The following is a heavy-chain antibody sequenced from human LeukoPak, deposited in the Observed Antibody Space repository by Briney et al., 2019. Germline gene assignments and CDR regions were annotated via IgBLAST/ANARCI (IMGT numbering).Heavy chain of an antibody. CDR3: ARSSIAARATGYYYYMDV. D-gene: IGHD6-6*01. V-gene: IGHV5-51*01. CDR2: IYPGDSDT. CDR1: GYSFTSYW. Sequence: GESLKISCKGSGYSFTSYWIGWVRQMPGKGLEWRGIIYPGDSDTRYSPSFQGQVTISADKSSSTAYLQWSSLKASDTAMYYCARSSIAARATGYYYYMDVWGKGTTVTVSS. J-gene: IGHJ6*03.